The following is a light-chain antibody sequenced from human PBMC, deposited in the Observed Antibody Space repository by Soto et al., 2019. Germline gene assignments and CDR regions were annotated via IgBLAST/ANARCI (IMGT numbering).Light chain of an antibody. V-gene: IGKV1-27*01. J-gene: IGKJ1*01. CDR2: AAS. CDR1: QGISNY. Sequence: DIQMTQSPSSLSASVGDRVTITCRASQGISNYLAWYQQKPGKVPKLLIYAASTLQSGVQSRFSGSGSGTEFTLTIRSLQPDDFATYYCKQYSSYPWTFGQGTKVDIK. CDR3: KQYSSYPWT.